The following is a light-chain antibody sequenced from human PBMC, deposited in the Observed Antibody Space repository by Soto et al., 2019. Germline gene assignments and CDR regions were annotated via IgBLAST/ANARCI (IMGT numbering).Light chain of an antibody. CDR3: QQYGSSPQT. CDR1: QSVSSSY. Sequence: RVVTQSPGTLSLSPGERATLSCRASQSVSSSYLAWYQQKPGQAPRLLIYGASSRATGIPDRFSGSGSGTDFTLTISRLEPEDFAVYYCQQYGSSPQTFGQGTKVDVK. J-gene: IGKJ1*01. CDR2: GAS. V-gene: IGKV3-20*01.